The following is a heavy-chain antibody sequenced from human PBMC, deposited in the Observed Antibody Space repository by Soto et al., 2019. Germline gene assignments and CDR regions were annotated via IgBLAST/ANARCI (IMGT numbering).Heavy chain of an antibody. V-gene: IGHV1-69*13. CDR2: IIPIIGTP. CDR3: ARDLEFRDGNISHLDY. D-gene: IGHD3-10*01. J-gene: IGHJ4*02. Sequence: SVKVSCKASGGTFRNHVFNWVRQAPGQGLEWMGGIIPIIGTPNYAQKFQGRVTITADASTNTVYLEVSSLRSQDTAVYYCARDLEFRDGNISHLDYWGQGTLVTVS. CDR1: GGTFRNHV.